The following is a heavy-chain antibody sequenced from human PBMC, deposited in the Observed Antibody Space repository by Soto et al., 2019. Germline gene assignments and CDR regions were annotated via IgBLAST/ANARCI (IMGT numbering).Heavy chain of an antibody. CDR1: GGSISSSSYY. D-gene: IGHD3-16*02. J-gene: IGHJ4*02. CDR3: ARGDYIWGSYRYHFGY. CDR2: IYYSGST. Sequence: SETLSLTCTVSGGSISSSSYYWGWIRQPPGKGLEWIGSIYYSGSTYYNPSLKSRVTISVDTSKNQFSLKLSSVTAADTAVYYCARGDYIWGSYRYHFGYWGQGTLVTVSS. V-gene: IGHV4-39*01.